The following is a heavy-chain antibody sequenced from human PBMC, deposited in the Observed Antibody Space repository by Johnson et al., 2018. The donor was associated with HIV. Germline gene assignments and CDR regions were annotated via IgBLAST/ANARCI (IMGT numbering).Heavy chain of an antibody. D-gene: IGHD3-22*01. CDR2: ISYDGSNK. CDR3: AIDLSMIVVANAFDI. V-gene: IGHV3-30*03. J-gene: IGHJ3*02. Sequence: QVQLVESGGGVVQPGRSLRLSCAASGFTFSSYGMHWVRQAPGKGLEWVAVISYDGSNKYYADSVKGRFTISRDNSKNTLYLQMNSLRAEDTAVYDCAIDLSMIVVANAFDIWGQGTMVTVSS. CDR1: GFTFSSYG.